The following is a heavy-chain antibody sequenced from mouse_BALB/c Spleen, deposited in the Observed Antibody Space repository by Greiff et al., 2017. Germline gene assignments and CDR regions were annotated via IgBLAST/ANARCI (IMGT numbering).Heavy chain of an antibody. V-gene: IGHV5-17*02. CDR2: ISSGSSTI. J-gene: IGHJ4*01. D-gene: IGHD2-1*01. CDR1: GFTFSSFG. CDR3: AREGGNYEGYYAMDY. Sequence: EVKLMESGGGLVQPGGSRKLSCAASGFTFSSFGMHWVRQAPEKGLEWVAYISSGSSTIYYADTVKGRFTISRDNPKNTLFLQMTSLRSEDTAMYYCAREGGNYEGYYAMDYWGQGTSVTVSS.